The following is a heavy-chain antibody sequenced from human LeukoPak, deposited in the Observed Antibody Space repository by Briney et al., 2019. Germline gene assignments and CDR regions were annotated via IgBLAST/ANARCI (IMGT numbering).Heavy chain of an antibody. D-gene: IGHD3-22*01. CDR2: IWYDGSNK. V-gene: IGHV3-33*01. Sequence: GGSLRLSCAASGFTFSSYGMHWVRQAPGKGLEWVAVIWYDGSNKYYADSVKGRFTISRDNSKNTLYLQMNSLRAEDRAVYYCARDRARYYDSSGYDYFDYWGQGTLVTVSS. CDR1: GFTFSSYG. J-gene: IGHJ4*02. CDR3: ARDRARYYDSSGYDYFDY.